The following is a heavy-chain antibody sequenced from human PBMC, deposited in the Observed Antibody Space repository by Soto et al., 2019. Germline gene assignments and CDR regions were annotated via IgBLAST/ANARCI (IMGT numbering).Heavy chain of an antibody. D-gene: IGHD4-17*01. V-gene: IGHV3-21*06. Sequence: RQAPGKGLEWVSSVSGSSSYIYYADSVKGRFTVSRDNANNLVFLQMNGLRPEDTAMYYCARDLRGHYGPWGQGTMVTVSS. J-gene: IGHJ3*01. CDR2: VSGSSSYI. CDR3: ARDLRGHYGP.